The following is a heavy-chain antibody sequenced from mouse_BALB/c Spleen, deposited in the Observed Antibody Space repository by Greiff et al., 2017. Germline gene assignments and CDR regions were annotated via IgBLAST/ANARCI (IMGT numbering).Heavy chain of an antibody. V-gene: IGHV2-9*02. CDR3: ARGNDYDAYYYAMDY. D-gene: IGHD2-4*01. J-gene: IGHJ4*01. CDR2: IWAGGST. CDR1: GFSLTSYG. Sequence: VQLVESGPGLVAPSQSLSITCTVSGFSLTSYGVHWVRQPPGKGLEWLGVIWAGGSTNYNSALMSRLSISKDNSKSQVFLKMNSLQTDDTAMYYCARGNDYDAYYYAMDYWGQGTSVTVSA.